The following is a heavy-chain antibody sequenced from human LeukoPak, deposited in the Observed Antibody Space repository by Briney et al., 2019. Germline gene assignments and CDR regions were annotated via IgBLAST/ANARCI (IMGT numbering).Heavy chain of an antibody. Sequence: PSETLSLTCAVYGGSFSDYYWTWIRQPPGKGLEWVGEMYLDGRTNFHPSVRGRVTIFIDKPKNQLSLQLTSVTAADTAVYYCAGLEGRYSTDWFYFFDYWGQGALVTVSS. D-gene: IGHD6-19*01. V-gene: IGHV4-34*01. J-gene: IGHJ4*02. CDR3: AGLEGRYSTDWFYFFDY. CDR2: MYLDGRT. CDR1: GGSFSDYY.